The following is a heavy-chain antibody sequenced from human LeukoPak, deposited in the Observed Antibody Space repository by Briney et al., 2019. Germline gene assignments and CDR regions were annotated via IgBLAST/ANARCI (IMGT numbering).Heavy chain of an antibody. CDR3: ARVAVAGWAYYYFYMDV. J-gene: IGHJ6*03. D-gene: IGHD6-19*01. Sequence: PGGSLRLSCVASGFTLNNYAMHWVRQAPGKGLEWVAVMSDDGTNTFYGDSVKGRFTISRDTSKNTLFLQMDSLTGDDTATYYCARVAVAGWAYYYFYMDVWGNGTTVIVSS. CDR1: GFTLNNYA. V-gene: IGHV3-30*04. CDR2: MSDDGTNT.